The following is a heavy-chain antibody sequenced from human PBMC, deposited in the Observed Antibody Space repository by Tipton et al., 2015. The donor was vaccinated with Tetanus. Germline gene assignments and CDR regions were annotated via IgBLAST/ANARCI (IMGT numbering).Heavy chain of an antibody. J-gene: IGHJ3*01. D-gene: IGHD5-24*01. CDR3: ARGGRDAYNNPLGAFDV. V-gene: IGHV4-30-2*01. Sequence: GEALGSDGYSWGWIRQPPGKGLEYIGYIYHSGTASYNPSLKSRVTLSVDRSKNQFSLRLRSVAAADTAVYYCARGGRDAYNNPLGAFDVWGRGTTVTVSS. CDR1: GEALGSDGYS. CDR2: IYHSGTA.